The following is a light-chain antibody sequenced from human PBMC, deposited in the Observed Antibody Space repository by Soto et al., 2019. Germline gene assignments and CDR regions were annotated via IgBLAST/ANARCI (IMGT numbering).Light chain of an antibody. CDR2: EVN. CDR1: SSDIGAYNY. V-gene: IGLV2-8*01. Sequence: QSALTQPPSASGSPGQSVTISCTGASSDIGAYNYVSWYQHHPGKAPKLIIYEVNKRPSGVPDRFSGSKSGFTASLTVSGLQAEDDADYYCSLYTSSSTFVFGTGTKLTVL. CDR3: SLYTSSSTFV. J-gene: IGLJ1*01.